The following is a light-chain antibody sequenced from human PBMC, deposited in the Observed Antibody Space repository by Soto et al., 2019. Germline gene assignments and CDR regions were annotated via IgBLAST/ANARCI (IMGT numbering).Light chain of an antibody. CDR3: QQYGSSPPYT. J-gene: IGKJ2*01. V-gene: IGKV3-20*01. CDR2: GAS. Sequence: EIVLTQSPGTLSLSPGEGATLSCRASQSVSSNFLAWYQQKPGQAPRLLIFGASSRASVIPDRFSGSGSGTDFTLTISRLEPEDSAVYYCQQYGSSPPYTIGQGTKLEIK. CDR1: QSVSSNF.